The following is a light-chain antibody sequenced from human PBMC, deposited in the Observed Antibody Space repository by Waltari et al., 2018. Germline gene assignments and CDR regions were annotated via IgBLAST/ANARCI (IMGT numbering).Light chain of an antibody. CDR3: QHYGNLPPLT. CDR1: EDINNY. J-gene: IGKJ4*01. Sequence: DIQMTQSPSSLSASVGDRVTITCQASEDINNYLKWYQHQPGKAPKLRIYDGSNLETGVPSRFSGSGSGTHFTFTISSLQPEDFATYYCQHYGNLPPLTFGGGTKVEVK. V-gene: IGKV1-33*01. CDR2: DGS.